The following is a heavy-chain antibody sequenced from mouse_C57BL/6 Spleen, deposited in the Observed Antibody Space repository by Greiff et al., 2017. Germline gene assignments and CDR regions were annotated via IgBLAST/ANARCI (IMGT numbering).Heavy chain of an antibody. V-gene: IGHV1-80*01. J-gene: IGHJ2*01. CDR2: IYPGDGDT. Sequence: VQLQQSGAELVKPGASVKISCKASGYAFSSYWMNWVKQRPGKGLEWIGQIYPGDGDTNYNGKFKGKATLTADKSSSTAYMQLSSLTSEDSAVYFCARGVYYGSFPYYFDYWGQGTTLTVSS. CDR1: GYAFSSYW. D-gene: IGHD1-1*01. CDR3: ARGVYYGSFPYYFDY.